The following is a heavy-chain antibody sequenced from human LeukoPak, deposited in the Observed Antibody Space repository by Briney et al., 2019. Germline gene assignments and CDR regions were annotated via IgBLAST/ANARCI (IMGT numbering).Heavy chain of an antibody. CDR3: AREYYYGSGSYYNVYDY. D-gene: IGHD3-10*01. J-gene: IGHJ4*02. CDR2: IYHSGST. CDR1: GGSISSSSYY. V-gene: IGHV4-39*07. Sequence: PSETLSLTCTVSGGSISSSSYYWGWIRQPPGKGLEWIGSIYHSGSTYYNPSLKSRVTISVDTSKNQFSLKLSSVTAADTAVYYCAREYYYGSGSYYNVYDYWGQGTLVTVSS.